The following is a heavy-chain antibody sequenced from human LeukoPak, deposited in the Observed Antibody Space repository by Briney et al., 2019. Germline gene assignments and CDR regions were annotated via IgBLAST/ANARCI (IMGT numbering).Heavy chain of an antibody. Sequence: GGSLRLSCAASGFTFSSYSMNWVRQAPGKGLEWVAVIWYDGSNKYYADSVKGRFTISRDNSKNTLSLQMNDLRGEDTAVYYCAKPRCSGGNCYSRNDYFDYWGQGTLVTVSS. CDR1: GFTFSSYS. V-gene: IGHV3-30*02. J-gene: IGHJ4*02. CDR2: IWYDGSNK. CDR3: AKPRCSGGNCYSRNDYFDY. D-gene: IGHD2-15*01.